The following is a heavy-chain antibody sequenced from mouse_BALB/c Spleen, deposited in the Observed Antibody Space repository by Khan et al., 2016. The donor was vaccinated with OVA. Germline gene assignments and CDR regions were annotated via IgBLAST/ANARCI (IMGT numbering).Heavy chain of an antibody. J-gene: IGHJ1*01. Sequence: QVQLKESGPGLVAPSQSLSITCTVSGFSLTNYGVHWVRQPPGKGLEWLGIIWAGGSTNYNSALMSRLTIRKDNSNSQVILKMDSLQTDDTAMYYCARNYDHYVGYFDFWGAGTTVTVSS. CDR2: IWAGGST. D-gene: IGHD2-1*01. CDR1: GFSLTNYG. CDR3: ARNYDHYVGYFDF. V-gene: IGHV2-9*02.